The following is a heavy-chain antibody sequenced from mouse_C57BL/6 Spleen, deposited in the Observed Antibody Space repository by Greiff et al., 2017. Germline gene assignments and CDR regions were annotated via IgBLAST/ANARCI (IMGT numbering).Heavy chain of an antibody. D-gene: IGHD3-3*01. J-gene: IGHJ4*01. CDR1: GYTFTDYN. Sequence: VQLQQSGPELVKPGASVKIPCKASGYTFTDYNMDWVKQSHGKSLEWIGDINPNNGGTIYNQKFKGKATLTVDKSSSTAYMELRSLTSEDTAVYYCARTGTRVYYYAMDYWGQGTSVTVSS. V-gene: IGHV1-18*01. CDR3: ARTGTRVYYYAMDY. CDR2: INPNNGGT.